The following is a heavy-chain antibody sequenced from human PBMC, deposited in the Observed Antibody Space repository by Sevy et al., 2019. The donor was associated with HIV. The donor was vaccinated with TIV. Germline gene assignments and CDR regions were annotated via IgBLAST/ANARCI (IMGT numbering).Heavy chain of an antibody. Sequence: SETLSLTCTVSGGYISSYYWSWIRQPAGKGLEWIGRIYTSGSTNYNPSLKSRVTMSVDTSKNQFSLKLSSVTAADTAVYYCARSRPEVTDNWFDPWGQGTLVTVSS. CDR3: ARSRPEVTDNWFDP. CDR1: GGYISSYY. CDR2: IYTSGST. D-gene: IGHD5-18*01. V-gene: IGHV4-4*07. J-gene: IGHJ5*02.